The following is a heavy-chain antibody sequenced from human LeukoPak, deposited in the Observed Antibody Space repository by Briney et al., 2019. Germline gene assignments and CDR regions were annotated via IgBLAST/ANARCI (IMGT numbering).Heavy chain of an antibody. CDR2: ISYDGSNK. CDR1: GFTFSSYG. J-gene: IGHJ3*02. V-gene: IGHV3-30*18. D-gene: IGHD1/OR15-1a*01. Sequence: GGSLRLSCAASGFTFSSYGMHWVRQAPGKGLEWVAVISYDGSNKYYADSVKGRFTISRDNAKNSLYLQMNSLRAEDTAVYYCAKDGGNTPNAFDIWGQGTMVTVSS. CDR3: AKDGGNTPNAFDI.